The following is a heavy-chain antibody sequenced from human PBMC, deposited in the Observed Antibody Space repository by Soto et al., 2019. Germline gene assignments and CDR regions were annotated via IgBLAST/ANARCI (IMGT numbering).Heavy chain of an antibody. CDR2: INAGNGNT. J-gene: IGHJ4*02. V-gene: IGHV1-3*01. CDR3: ARDYDSSGYPRYYFDY. D-gene: IGHD3-22*01. Sequence: ASVKVSCKASGYTFTSYAMHWVRQAPGQRLEWMGWINAGNGNTKYSQKFQGRVTITRDTSASTAYMELSSLRSEDTAVYYCARDYDSSGYPRYYFDYWGQGTLVTVSS. CDR1: GYTFTSYA.